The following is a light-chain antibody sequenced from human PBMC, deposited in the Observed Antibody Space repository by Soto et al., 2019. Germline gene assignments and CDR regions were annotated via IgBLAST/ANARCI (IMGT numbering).Light chain of an antibody. CDR1: QTVRNSY. V-gene: IGKV3-20*01. J-gene: IGKJ2*01. Sequence: LVLTQSPGTLSLSHGERATLSCRASQTVRNSYLAWYQQKLGQPPRLVLYGTSNRATGIPARFSGRGSGTYFSLIISGMEPEDAAMYFCQQYDDSGAQFTFGQGTKLEIK. CDR2: GTS. CDR3: QQYDDSGAQFT.